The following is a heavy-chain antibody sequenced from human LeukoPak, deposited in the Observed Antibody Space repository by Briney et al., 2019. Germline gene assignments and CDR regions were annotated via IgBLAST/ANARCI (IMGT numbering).Heavy chain of an antibody. CDR1: GRSISSGGYS. V-gene: IGHV4-30-2*01. J-gene: IGHJ4*02. CDR3: ARRPTSYCSGGSCSSYYFDY. CDR2: IFHSGST. Sequence: SQTLSLTYAVSGRSISSGGYSWGWIRQPPGKGLERIGYIFHSGSTYYNPSVKSRVTISVDRPKNQFSLKLSSVTAADTAVYYCARRPTSYCSGGSCSSYYFDYWGQGTLVTVSS. D-gene: IGHD2-15*01.